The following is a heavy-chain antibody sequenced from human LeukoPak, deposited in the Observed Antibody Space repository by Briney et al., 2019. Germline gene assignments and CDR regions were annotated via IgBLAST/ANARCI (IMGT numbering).Heavy chain of an antibody. J-gene: IGHJ6*03. CDR1: GGSISSSSYY. V-gene: IGHV4-61*02. D-gene: IGHD6-13*01. Sequence: SETLSLTCTVSGGSISSSSYYWSWIRQPAGKGLEWIGRIYTSGSTNYNPSLKSRVTMSVDTSKNQFSLKLSSVTAADTAVYYCARSRVNSSSWYFDYYYYYMDVWGKGTTVTVSS. CDR2: IYTSGST. CDR3: ARSRVNSSSWYFDYYYYYMDV.